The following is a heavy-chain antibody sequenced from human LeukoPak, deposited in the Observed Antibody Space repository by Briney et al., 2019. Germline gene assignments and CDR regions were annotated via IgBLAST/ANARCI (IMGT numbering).Heavy chain of an antibody. CDR1: GYTFTSYY. D-gene: IGHD6-13*01. CDR3: ARSGSSCVDY. CDR2: ISPTGGRT. Sequence: ASVKVSCKASGYTFTSYYFHWVRQAPGQGLEWMGIISPTGGRTTYAQQFQGRVTLTRDTSTGTVYMELSSLRSEDTAMYYCARSGSSCVDYWGQGTLVTVSS. V-gene: IGHV1-46*01. J-gene: IGHJ4*02.